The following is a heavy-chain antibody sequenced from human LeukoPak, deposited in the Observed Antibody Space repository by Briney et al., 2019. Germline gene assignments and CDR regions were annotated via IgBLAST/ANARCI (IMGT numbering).Heavy chain of an antibody. CDR1: GFTVSSNY. D-gene: IGHD3-22*01. CDR3: ARGFDSSDSYFSGTFDY. J-gene: IGHJ4*02. CDR2: IYSGGST. Sequence: PGGSLRLSCAASGFTVSSNYMSWVRQAPGKGLEWVSVIYSGGSTYYADSVRGRFTISRDISKNTLYLQMNSLRAEDTAVYYCARGFDSSDSYFSGTFDYWGQGTLVTVSS. V-gene: IGHV3-53*01.